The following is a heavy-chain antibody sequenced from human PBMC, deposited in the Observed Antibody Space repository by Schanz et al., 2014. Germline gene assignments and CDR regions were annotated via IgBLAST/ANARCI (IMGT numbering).Heavy chain of an antibody. CDR2: INPNSGTT. V-gene: IGHV1-2*04. J-gene: IGHJ4*02. D-gene: IGHD5-12*01. Sequence: QVQLVQSGAEVKKPGASVKVSCKASGYTFTSYSMHWVRQAPGQGLEWMGWINPNSGTTNYAQKFQGWVNMTRDTSISTAYMELSRLKSDDTAVYYCARAFGGYDPAGALDYWGQGTLVTVSS. CDR1: GYTFTSYS. CDR3: ARAFGGYDPAGALDY.